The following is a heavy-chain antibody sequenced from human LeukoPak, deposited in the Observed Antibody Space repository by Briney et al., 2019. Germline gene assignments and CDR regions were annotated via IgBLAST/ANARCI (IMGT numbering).Heavy chain of an antibody. CDR2: ISSSSTYI. J-gene: IGHJ4*02. V-gene: IGHV3-21*01. CDR1: GFTFSSYS. CDR3: ARDLGYSGYDYDDY. D-gene: IGHD5-12*01. Sequence: GGSLRLSCAASGFTFSSYSMNWVRQAPGKGLEWVSSISSSSTYIHYADSVKGRFTISRDNAKKSLYLQMNSLRAEDTAVYYCARDLGYSGYDYDDYWGQGTLVTISS.